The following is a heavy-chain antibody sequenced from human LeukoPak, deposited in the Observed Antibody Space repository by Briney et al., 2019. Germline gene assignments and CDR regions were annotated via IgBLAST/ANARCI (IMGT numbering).Heavy chain of an antibody. CDR2: ISSSSSYI. V-gene: IGHV3-21*01. CDR1: GFTFSSYS. Sequence: GGSLRLSCAASGFTFSSYSMNWVRQAPGKGLEWVSSISSSSSYIYYADSVKGRFTISRDNAKNSLYLQMNSLRAEDTAVYYWARSLRVVAATRGAFDIWGQGTMVTVSS. D-gene: IGHD2-15*01. J-gene: IGHJ3*02. CDR3: ARSLRVVAATRGAFDI.